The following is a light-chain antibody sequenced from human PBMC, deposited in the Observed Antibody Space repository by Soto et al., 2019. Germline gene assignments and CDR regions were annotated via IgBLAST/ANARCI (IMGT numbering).Light chain of an antibody. V-gene: IGKV3-15*01. J-gene: IGKJ5*01. CDR1: QSVASN. Sequence: EIVMTQSPASLSVSPGESVTLSCRASQSVASNLAWYQQKPGQAPRLLIYGTSTRATGVPDRFSGSGSGTDFTLTISSLPAVDFAVYHCQHYNNWPITFGQGTRLDIK. CDR3: QHYNNWPIT. CDR2: GTS.